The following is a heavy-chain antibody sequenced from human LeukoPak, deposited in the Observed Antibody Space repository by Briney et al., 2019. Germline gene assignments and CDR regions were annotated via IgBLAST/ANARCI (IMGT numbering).Heavy chain of an antibody. J-gene: IGHJ3*02. V-gene: IGHV1-18*01. CDR2: ISAYNGNT. Sequence: ASVKVSCMASGYTFTSYAMHWVRQPPGQRLEWMGWISAYNGNTNYAQKLQGRVTMTTDTSTNTAYMELRSLRSDDTAVYYCARISTPHDAFDIWGQGIMVTVSS. CDR1: GYTFTSYA. D-gene: IGHD5/OR15-5a*01. CDR3: ARISTPHDAFDI.